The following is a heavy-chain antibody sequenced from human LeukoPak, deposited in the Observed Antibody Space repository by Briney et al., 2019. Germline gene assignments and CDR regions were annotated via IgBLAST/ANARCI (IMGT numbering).Heavy chain of an antibody. Sequence: ASVKVSCKASGGTFSSYAISWVRQAPGQGLEWMGGIIPIFGTANYAQKFQGRVTITADESTSTAYMELSSLRSEDTAVYYCATVDTSGSYYSSSFDYWGQGTLVTVSS. CDR2: IIPIFGTA. D-gene: IGHD1-26*01. CDR3: ATVDTSGSYYSSSFDY. J-gene: IGHJ4*02. CDR1: GGTFSSYA. V-gene: IGHV1-69*13.